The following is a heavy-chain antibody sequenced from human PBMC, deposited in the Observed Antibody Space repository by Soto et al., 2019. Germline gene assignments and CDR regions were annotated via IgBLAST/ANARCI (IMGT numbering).Heavy chain of an antibody. Sequence: QVQLVQSGAEVKNPGSSVKVSCKASGGTFSRDAISWVRQAPGQGLEWMGGIIPMFGTAKYVQKFQGRLTITADESTTTAYMELRRLRSDDTAVYYCARGVVVVAASQLGWFDPWGQGTLVTVSS. J-gene: IGHJ5*02. D-gene: IGHD2-15*01. CDR2: IIPMFGTA. CDR3: ARGVVVVAASQLGWFDP. CDR1: GGTFSRDA. V-gene: IGHV1-69*01.